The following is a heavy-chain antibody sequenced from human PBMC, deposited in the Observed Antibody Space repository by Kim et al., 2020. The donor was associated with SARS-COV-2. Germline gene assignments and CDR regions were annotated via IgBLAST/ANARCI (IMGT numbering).Heavy chain of an antibody. V-gene: IGHV6-1*01. J-gene: IGHJ3*02. Sequence: YAGSVKSRITINADTSKTQFSLQLNSVSPEDTAVYYCARDTPGQKAYDIWGQGTMVTVSS. CDR3: ARDTPGQKAYDI.